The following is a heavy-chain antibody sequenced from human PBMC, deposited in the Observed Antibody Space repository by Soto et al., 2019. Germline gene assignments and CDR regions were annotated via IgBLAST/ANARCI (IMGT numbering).Heavy chain of an antibody. V-gene: IGHV1-18*01. CDR1: GYTFTSYG. Sequence: ASVKVSCKASGYTFTSYGISWVRQAPGQGLEWMGWISAYNGNTNYAQKLQGRVTMTTDTSTSTAYMELRSLRSEDTAVYYCAGLGWYSGYKLGVDYWGQGTLVTVSS. CDR3: AGLGWYSGYKLGVDY. D-gene: IGHD6-19*01. CDR2: ISAYNGNT. J-gene: IGHJ4*02.